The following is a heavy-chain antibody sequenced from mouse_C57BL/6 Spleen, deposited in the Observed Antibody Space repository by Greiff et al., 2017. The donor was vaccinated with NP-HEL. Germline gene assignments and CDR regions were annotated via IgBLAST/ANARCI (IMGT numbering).Heavy chain of an antibody. CDR2: IYPGDGDT. J-gene: IGHJ4*01. D-gene: IGHD4-1*01. CDR3: ARWGGTGAMDY. Sequence: QVQLQQSGPELVKPGASVKISCKASGYAFSSSWMNWVKQRPGKGLEWIGRIYPGDGDTNYNGKFKGKATLTADKSSSTAYMQLSSLTSEDSAVYFCARWGGTGAMDYWGQGTSGTVSS. V-gene: IGHV1-82*01. CDR1: GYAFSSSW.